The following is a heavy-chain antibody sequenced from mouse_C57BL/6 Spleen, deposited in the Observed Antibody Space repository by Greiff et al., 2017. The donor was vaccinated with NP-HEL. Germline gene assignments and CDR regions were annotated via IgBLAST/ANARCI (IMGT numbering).Heavy chain of an antibody. CDR1: GYTFTSYW. Sequence: VQLQQPGAELVMPGASVKLSCKASGYTFTSYWMPWVKQRPGQGLEWIGELDPSDSYTNYNQKFKGKSTLTVDKSSSTAYMQLSSLTSDDSAVYYCARPYPKGDYFDYWGQGTTLTVSS. J-gene: IGHJ2*01. V-gene: IGHV1-69*01. CDR2: LDPSDSYT. CDR3: ARPYPKGDYFDY.